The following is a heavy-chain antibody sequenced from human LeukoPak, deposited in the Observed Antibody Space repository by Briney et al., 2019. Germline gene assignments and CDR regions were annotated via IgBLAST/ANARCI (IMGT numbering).Heavy chain of an antibody. CDR3: ARERAGYTHYYYYYMDV. CDR2: ISSRTTYI. CDR1: GFNFSTYS. J-gene: IGHJ6*03. V-gene: IGHV3-21*01. Sequence: GGSLRLSCAASGFNFSTYSMKWVRQAPGKGLEWVSSISSRTTYIYYADSVKGRFTISRDNAKNSLYLQMNSLRAEDTAVYYCARERAGYTHYYYYYMDVWGKGTTVTISS. D-gene: IGHD5-24*01.